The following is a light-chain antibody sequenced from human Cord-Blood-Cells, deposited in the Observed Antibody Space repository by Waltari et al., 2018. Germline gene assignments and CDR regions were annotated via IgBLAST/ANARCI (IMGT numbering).Light chain of an antibody. Sequence: QSALTQPAPVSGSPGQSITISCTGTSSDVGGYNYVPWYQQHPGKAPKLMIYEVSNRPSGVSNRFSGSKSGNTASLTISGLQAEDEADYYCSSYTSSSTLEFGGGTKLTVL. CDR2: EVS. J-gene: IGLJ3*02. CDR1: SSDVGGYNY. CDR3: SSYTSSSTLE. V-gene: IGLV2-14*01.